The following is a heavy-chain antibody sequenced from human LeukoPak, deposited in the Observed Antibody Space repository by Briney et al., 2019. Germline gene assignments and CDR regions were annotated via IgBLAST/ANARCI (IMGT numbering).Heavy chain of an antibody. CDR3: VRSGSDAFDI. Sequence: ASVKVSCKASGYTFTGYYMHWVRQAPGQGLEWMGWIYPNSGDTKYAQKFQGRVTMTRDTSTSTVFMEVSRLTSDDTAVYYCVRSGSDAFDIWGQGTMVTVSS. V-gene: IGHV1-2*02. CDR2: IYPNSGDT. J-gene: IGHJ3*02. D-gene: IGHD1-26*01. CDR1: GYTFTGYY.